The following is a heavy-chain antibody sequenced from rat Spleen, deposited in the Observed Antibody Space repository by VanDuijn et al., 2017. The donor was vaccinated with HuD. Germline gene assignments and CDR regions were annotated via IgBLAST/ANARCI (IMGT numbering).Heavy chain of an antibody. V-gene: IGHV2-1*01. Sequence: QVQLMESGPGLVQPSETLSLTCTVSGFSLTTYDVHWVRQSPGKGLEWMGGIWGDGSTDYNSTLKSRLSISRDTSKSQVFSKMNSVQTEDTAMYFCARLGFITTVVGDYWGQGVMVTVSS. CDR3: ARLGFITTVVGDY. D-gene: IGHD1-1*01. CDR1: GFSLTTYD. J-gene: IGHJ2*01. CDR2: IWGDGST.